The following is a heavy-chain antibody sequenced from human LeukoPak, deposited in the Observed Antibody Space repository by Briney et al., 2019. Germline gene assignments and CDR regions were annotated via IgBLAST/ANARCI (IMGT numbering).Heavy chain of an antibody. CDR3: ARGRPHGNDY. J-gene: IGHJ4*02. Sequence: GSLRLSCAASEFTFSSYWMSWVRQAPGKGLEWVANIKQDGSERYYVDSVKGRFTISRDNAKNSLYLQMNSLRAEDTAVYYCARGRPHGNDYWGQGTLVTVSS. CDR1: EFTFSSYW. V-gene: IGHV3-7*01. CDR2: IKQDGSER. D-gene: IGHD4-23*01.